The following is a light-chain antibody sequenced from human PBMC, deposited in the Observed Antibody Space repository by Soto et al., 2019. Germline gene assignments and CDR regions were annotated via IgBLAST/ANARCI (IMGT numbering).Light chain of an antibody. Sequence: QVTQVPTYLSAAVGDSVTISCRASQSIRTWLAWYQQKAGKAPNLLIYKASTLETGVPSRFSGSASGTEFTLTISSLQPDDFATYYCQQHANYPITFGGGTKGDIK. CDR3: QQHANYPIT. CDR2: KAS. V-gene: IGKV1-5*03. CDR1: QSIRTW. J-gene: IGKJ4*01.